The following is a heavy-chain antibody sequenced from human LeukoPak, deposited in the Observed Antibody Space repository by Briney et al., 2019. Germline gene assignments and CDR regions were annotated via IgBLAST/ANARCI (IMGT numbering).Heavy chain of an antibody. D-gene: IGHD3-22*01. CDR3: ARWRVYYDSSGYYDY. CDR1: GFTFSSYS. CDR2: ISSSSSYI. Sequence: PGGSLRLSCAASGFTFSSYSMNWVRQAPGKGLEWVSSISSSSSYIYYADSVKGRFTISRDNSKNTLYLQMNSLRAEDTAVYYCARWRVYYDSSGYYDYWGQGTLVTVSS. J-gene: IGHJ4*02. V-gene: IGHV3-21*04.